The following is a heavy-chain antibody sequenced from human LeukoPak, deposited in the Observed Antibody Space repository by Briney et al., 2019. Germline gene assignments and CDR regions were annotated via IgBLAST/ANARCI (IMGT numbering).Heavy chain of an antibody. J-gene: IGHJ4*02. Sequence: GGSLRLSCAASGFTFSNYGMHWVRQAPGKGLEWVTIISYDGSKKYYAESVKGRFTISRDNSKNTLFLQMNSLRPEDTAIYYCAKDDPGGLYYLDYWGQGTLVTVSS. V-gene: IGHV3-30*18. CDR3: AKDDPGGLYYLDY. D-gene: IGHD1-14*01. CDR1: GFTFSNYG. CDR2: ISYDGSKK.